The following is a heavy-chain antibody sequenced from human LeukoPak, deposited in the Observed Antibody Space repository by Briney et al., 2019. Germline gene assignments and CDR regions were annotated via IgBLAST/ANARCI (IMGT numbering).Heavy chain of an antibody. CDR1: GYTFTGYY. V-gene: IGHV1-2*02. CDR2: INPNSGGT. Sequence: ASVKVSCKASGYTFTGYYMHWVRQAPGQGLEWMGWINPNSGGTNYAQKIQGRVTMTRDTSISTAYMELSRLRSDDTAVYYCAREGYCSGGSCYYMDVWGKGTTVTISS. CDR3: AREGYCSGGSCYYMDV. D-gene: IGHD2-15*01. J-gene: IGHJ6*03.